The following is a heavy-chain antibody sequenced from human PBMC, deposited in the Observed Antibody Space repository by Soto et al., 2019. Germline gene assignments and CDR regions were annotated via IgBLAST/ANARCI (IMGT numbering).Heavy chain of an antibody. V-gene: IGHV4-39*01. CDR2: IYYSGST. D-gene: IGHD1-26*01. CDR1: GGSISSSNYY. CDR3: ATQEVGGSYVYTFDP. J-gene: IGHJ5*02. Sequence: QLQLQESGPGLVKPSETLSLTCTVSGGSISSSNYYWGWIRQPPGKGLEWIGSIYYSGSTYYNPSLKCRVTISVATPKTQFSLELSSVTAADTAVYYCATQEVGGSYVYTFDPWGQGTLVTVSS.